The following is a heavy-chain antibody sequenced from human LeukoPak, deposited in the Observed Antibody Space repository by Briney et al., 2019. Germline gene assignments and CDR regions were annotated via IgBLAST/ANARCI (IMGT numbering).Heavy chain of an antibody. D-gene: IGHD3-16*01. CDR3: VRGGSTHFQH. Sequence: SGGSLRLSCAASGFTFSSYWMHWVRQAPGKGLVWASRINSDGRSTSYADSVKGRFTISRDNAENTLYLQMNSLRAEDTAVYYCVRGGSTHFQHWGQGTLVTVSS. CDR1: GFTFSSYW. J-gene: IGHJ1*01. CDR2: INSDGRST. V-gene: IGHV3-74*01.